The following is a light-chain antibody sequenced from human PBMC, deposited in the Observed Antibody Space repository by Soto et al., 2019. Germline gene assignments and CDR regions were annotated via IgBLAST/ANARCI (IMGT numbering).Light chain of an antibody. CDR3: GAWDSSLSGVL. CDR2: DTN. Sequence: QSVLTQPPSVSAAPGQQVTISCSGETSNIGNNYVSWYQQLPGTAPKLLIYDTNNRPSGIPDRFSGSKSGTSATLGITGLQTGDEAVYYCGAWDSSLSGVLFGGGTKLTV. J-gene: IGLJ2*01. CDR1: TSNIGNNY. V-gene: IGLV1-51*01.